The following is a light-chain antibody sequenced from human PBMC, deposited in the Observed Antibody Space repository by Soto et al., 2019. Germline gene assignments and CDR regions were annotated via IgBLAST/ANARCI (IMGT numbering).Light chain of an antibody. CDR2: DAS. CDR1: QSISNW. J-gene: IGKJ1*01. CDR3: QQYSSYST. V-gene: IGKV1-5*01. Sequence: DIQMTQSPSSLSASVGDRVTITCRASQSISNWLAWYQQKPGKAPKLLIYDASTLDSGVPSRFSGGGFGTDFTLNISSQQPDDFATYYCQQYSSYSTFGQGTKVEMK.